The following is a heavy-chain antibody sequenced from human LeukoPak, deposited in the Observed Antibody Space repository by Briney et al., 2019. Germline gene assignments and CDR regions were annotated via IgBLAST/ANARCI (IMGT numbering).Heavy chain of an antibody. J-gene: IGHJ3*02. CDR2: IYTSGST. CDR3: ARDYFDYTNAFDI. CDR1: GASISSGDYS. D-gene: IGHD3-9*01. V-gene: IGHV4-61*02. Sequence: SQTLSLTGAVSGASISSGDYSWSWIRQPQGKGLEWIGRIYTSGSTNYNPSLKSRVTMSVDTSKNQFSLKLSSVTAADTAVYYCARDYFDYTNAFDIWGQGTMDTVSS.